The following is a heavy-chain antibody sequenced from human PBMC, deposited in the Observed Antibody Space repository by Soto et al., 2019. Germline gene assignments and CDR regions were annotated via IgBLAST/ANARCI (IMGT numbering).Heavy chain of an antibody. D-gene: IGHD3-16*01. V-gene: IGHV3-11*01. J-gene: IGHJ5*02. CDR2: ISGSGRTI. CDR3: ARLPFPWGWFDP. Sequence: VRLVGSGGGLVKPGGALRLSCAASGIVFSDYMSWVRQAPGKGLEWLSYISGSGRTIYSADSVKGRFTISRDNATNSLYLQMNNVRTEDTAVYYCARLPFPWGWFDPWGQGTLVTVSS. CDR1: GIVFSDY.